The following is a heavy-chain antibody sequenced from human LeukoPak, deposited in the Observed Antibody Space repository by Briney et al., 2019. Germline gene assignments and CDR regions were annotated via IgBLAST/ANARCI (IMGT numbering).Heavy chain of an antibody. CDR2: IYSSGSI. J-gene: IGHJ4*02. Sequence: SETLSLTCTVFGGSLSSYYWVWVRQPPGKGLEWIGLIYSSGSIKYNPSLKSRLTISLDTSKNQISLKLTSVTAADTAVYYCARDINTATEAFDYWGQGTLVTVSS. D-gene: IGHD5-18*01. CDR3: ARDINTATEAFDY. V-gene: IGHV4-59*12. CDR1: GGSLSSYY.